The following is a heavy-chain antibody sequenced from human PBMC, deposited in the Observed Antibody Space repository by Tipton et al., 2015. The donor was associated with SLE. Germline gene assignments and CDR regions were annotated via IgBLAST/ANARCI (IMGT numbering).Heavy chain of an antibody. CDR2: IYYSGST. J-gene: IGHJ4*02. CDR3: ARTYYCDLCRWYY. Sequence: LSLTCTVSGASITGSHYYWGWIRQPPGKGLEWIGNIYYSGSTYYNPSLKSRVTMTFDTSKNQFSLKLSSVTAADTAVYFCARTYYCDLCRWYYWGQGTLVTVSS. V-gene: IGHV4-39*01. D-gene: IGHD3-22*01. CDR1: GASITGSHYY.